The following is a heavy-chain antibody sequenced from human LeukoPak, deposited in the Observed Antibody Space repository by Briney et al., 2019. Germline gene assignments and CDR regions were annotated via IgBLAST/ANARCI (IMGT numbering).Heavy chain of an antibody. J-gene: IGHJ4*03. CDR3: TTYFDTTGYFEEAYDT. CDR2: ISTNSRTI. CDR1: GFPFSRYS. V-gene: IGHV3-48*01. D-gene: IGHD3-22*01. Sequence: PGGSLRLSCAPSGFPFSRYSMNWVRQSPGKGLEWVAYISTNSRTIYSGDSVKGRFSISRDNDKSLFYLQIENLRVEDTAVYYCTTYFDTTGYFEEAYDTWGQGTLVTVSA.